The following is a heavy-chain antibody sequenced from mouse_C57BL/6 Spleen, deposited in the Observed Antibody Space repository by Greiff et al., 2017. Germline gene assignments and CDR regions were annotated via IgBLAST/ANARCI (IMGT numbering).Heavy chain of an antibody. D-gene: IGHD1-1*01. V-gene: IGHV1-72*01. J-gene: IGHJ2*01. CDR2: IDPNNGGT. Sequence: QVQLQQPGAELVKPGASVKLSCKASGYTFTSYWMHWVKQRPGRGLEWIGRIDPNNGGTKYNEKFKSKATLTVDKPSSTAYMQLSSLTSEDSAVDYCARYYGSSWGTYFDYWGQGTTLTVSS. CDR3: ARYYGSSWGTYFDY. CDR1: GYTFTSYW.